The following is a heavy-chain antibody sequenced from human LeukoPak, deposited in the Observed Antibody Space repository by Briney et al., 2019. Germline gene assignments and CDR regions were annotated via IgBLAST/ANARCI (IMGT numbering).Heavy chain of an antibody. J-gene: IGHJ4*02. CDR2: IYSGGST. CDR3: ATEYLAKLDY. V-gene: IGHV3-53*01. Sequence: GGSLRLSCAASGFTFSSYAMSWVRQAPGKGLEWVSVIYSGGSTYYADSVKGRFTISRDNSKNTLYLQMNSLRAEDTAVYYCATEYLAKLDYWGQGTLVTVSS. CDR1: GFTFSSYA. D-gene: IGHD2-2*02.